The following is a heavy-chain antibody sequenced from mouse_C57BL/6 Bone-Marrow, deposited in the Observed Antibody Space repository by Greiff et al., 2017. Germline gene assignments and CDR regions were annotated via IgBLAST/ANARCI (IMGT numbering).Heavy chain of an antibody. CDR3: ARTWCAY. V-gene: IGHV5-17*01. J-gene: IGHJ3*01. CDR1: GFTFSDYG. Sequence: EVKLVESGGGLVKPGGSLKLSCAASGFTFSDYGMHWVRQAPEKGLEWVAYISSGSSTIYYADTVKGRFTISRDNAKNTLFLQMHSLRSEDTSMYYCARTWCAYWGQGTLVTVSA. CDR2: ISSGSSTI.